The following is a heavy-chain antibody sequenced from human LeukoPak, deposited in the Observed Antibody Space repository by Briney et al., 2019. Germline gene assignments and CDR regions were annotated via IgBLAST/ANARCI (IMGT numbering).Heavy chain of an antibody. Sequence: SETLSLTCTVPGGSISSYYWSWIRRPPGKGLEWIGYIYYSGSTNYNPSLKSRVTISVDTSKNQFSLKLSSVTAADTAVYYCARGGARGYADYWGQGTLVTVSS. V-gene: IGHV4-59*01. CDR1: GGSISSYY. D-gene: IGHD5-18*01. CDR3: ARGGARGYADY. CDR2: IYYSGST. J-gene: IGHJ4*02.